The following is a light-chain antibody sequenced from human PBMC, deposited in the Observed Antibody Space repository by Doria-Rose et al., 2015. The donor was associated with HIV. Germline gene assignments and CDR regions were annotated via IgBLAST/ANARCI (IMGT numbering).Light chain of an antibody. CDR3: HQYGTSWT. CDR2: DGS. V-gene: IGKV3-20*01. CDR1: QSVSSTY. J-gene: IGKJ1*01. Sequence: TQSPGNLSLYPGERATLSCRASQSVSSTYLTWYQQKPGQAPSLLIYDGSTRATGIPDRFSASGSGTDFTLTINRLEPEDFALYYCHQYGTSWTFGQGTKVEI.